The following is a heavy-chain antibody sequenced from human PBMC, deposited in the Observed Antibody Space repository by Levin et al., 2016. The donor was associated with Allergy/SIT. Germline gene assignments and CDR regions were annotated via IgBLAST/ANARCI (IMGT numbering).Heavy chain of an antibody. CDR2: IIPIFGTA. J-gene: IGHJ4*02. CDR3: ARAVYDILTGYRGPFDY. D-gene: IGHD3-9*01. V-gene: IGHV1-69*13. CDR1: GGTFSSYA. Sequence: SVKVSCKASGGTFSSYAISWVRQAPGQGLEWMGGIIPIFGTANYAQKFQGRVTITADESTSTAYMELSSLRSEDTAVYYCARAVYDILTGYRGPFDYWGQGTLVTVSS.